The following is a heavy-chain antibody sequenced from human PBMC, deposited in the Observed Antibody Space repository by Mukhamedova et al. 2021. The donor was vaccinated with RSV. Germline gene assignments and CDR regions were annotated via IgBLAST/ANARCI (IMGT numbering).Heavy chain of an antibody. D-gene: IGHD1-1*01. Sequence: QSPGHGLQWVAYITSSSNYVNYGDSVKGRFTISRDNAKNSLYLQMDSLRVEDTAIYYCARVNDADQGDALDLWGQGTMVTDSA. CDR3: ARVNDADQGDALDL. CDR2: ITSSSNYV. V-gene: IGHV3-11*05. J-gene: IGHJ3*01.